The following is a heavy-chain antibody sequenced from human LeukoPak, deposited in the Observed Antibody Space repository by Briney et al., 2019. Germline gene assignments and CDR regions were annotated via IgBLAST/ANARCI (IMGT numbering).Heavy chain of an antibody. D-gene: IGHD1-26*01. CDR2: IYYSGST. CDR1: GGSISSSSYY. J-gene: IGHJ4*03. CDR3: SRISGGYYHY. V-gene: IGHV4-39*07. Sequence: SETLSLTCTVSGGSISSSSYYWGWIRQPPGKGLEWIGSIYYSGSTFYNPSLKSRVTISVDTSKNQFSLSLTSVTAADTAVYYCSRISGGYYHYWGQGTLVTVSS.